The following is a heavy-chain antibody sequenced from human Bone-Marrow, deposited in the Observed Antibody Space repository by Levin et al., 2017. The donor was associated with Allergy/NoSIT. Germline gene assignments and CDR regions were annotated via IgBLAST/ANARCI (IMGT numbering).Heavy chain of an antibody. CDR3: ARKDIVGATDAFDI. CDR1: GYSISSSNW. Sequence: SQTLSLTCAVSGYSISSSNWWGWIRQPPGKGLEWIGYIYYSGSTYYNPSLKSRVTMSVDTSKNQFSLRLSSVTAVDTAVYYGARKDIVGATDAFDIWGQGTMVTVSS. CDR2: IYYSGST. D-gene: IGHD1-26*01. J-gene: IGHJ3*02. V-gene: IGHV4-28*01.